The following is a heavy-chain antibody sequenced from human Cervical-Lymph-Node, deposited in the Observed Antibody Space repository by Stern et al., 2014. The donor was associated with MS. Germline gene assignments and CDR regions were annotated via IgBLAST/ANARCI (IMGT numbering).Heavy chain of an antibody. CDR1: GFTFNNYG. CDR3: AKLVVVPGANEYSDS. V-gene: IGHV3-30*18. D-gene: IGHD2-2*01. J-gene: IGHJ4*02. CDR2: ISYDGSNK. Sequence: QVQLVESGGGVVQPGRSLRLSCAASGFTFNNYGIHWVRQAPGKGLEWVALISYDGSNKYYADSVKGRFTISRDNSKNTLYLQMNSLRAEDTAVYYCAKLVVVPGANEYSDSWGQGTQVTVSS.